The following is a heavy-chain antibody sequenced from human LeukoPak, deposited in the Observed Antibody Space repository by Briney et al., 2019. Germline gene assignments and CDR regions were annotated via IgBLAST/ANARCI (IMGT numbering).Heavy chain of an antibody. V-gene: IGHV3-33*03. J-gene: IGHJ3*02. CDR2: IWYDGSNK. CDR1: GFTFSSYG. CDR3: AKERWQPQRNPFDI. Sequence: PGGSLRLSCAASGFTFSSYGMHWVRQAPGKGLEWVAVIWYDGSNKYYADSVKGRFTISRDNAKNSLYLQMNSLRAEDTAVYYCAKERWQPQRNPFDIWAQGT. D-gene: IGHD5-24*01.